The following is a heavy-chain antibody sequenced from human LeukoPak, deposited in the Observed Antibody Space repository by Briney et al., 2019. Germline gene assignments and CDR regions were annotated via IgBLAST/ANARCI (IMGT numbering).Heavy chain of an antibody. CDR2: IWYDGSNK. Sequence: GGSLRHSCAASGFAFSSYGMHWVRQAPGKGLEWVAVIWYDGSNKYYADSVKGRFTISRDNSKNTLYLQMNSLRAEDTAVYYCARISSWYGYFDYWGQGTLVTVSS. CDR1: GFAFSSYG. V-gene: IGHV3-33*01. D-gene: IGHD6-13*01. CDR3: ARISSWYGYFDY. J-gene: IGHJ4*02.